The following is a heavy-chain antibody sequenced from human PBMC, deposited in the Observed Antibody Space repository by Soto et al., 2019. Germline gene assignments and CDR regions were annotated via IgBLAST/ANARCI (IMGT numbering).Heavy chain of an antibody. CDR1: GFTFSSYG. V-gene: IGHV3-30*18. CDR2: ISYDGSNK. CDR3: AKDVGPAEGPYGAVDY. J-gene: IGHJ4*02. Sequence: GGSLRLSCAASGFTFSSYGMHWVRQAPGKGLEWVAVISYDGSNKYYADSVKGRFTISRDNSKNTLYLQMNSLRAEDTAVYYCAKDVGPAEGPYGAVDYWGQGTLVTVSS. D-gene: IGHD4-17*01.